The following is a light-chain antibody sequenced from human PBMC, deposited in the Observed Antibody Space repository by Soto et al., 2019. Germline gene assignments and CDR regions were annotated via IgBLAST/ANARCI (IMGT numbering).Light chain of an antibody. Sequence: EIVMTQSPVTLSVSLGDRATPSCRASQSVGSYLAWYQQKPGQAPRLLIYGASTRATGIPARFSGSGSETDFTLTISSLQSEDFAVYYCQQYDSWPPSYTFGQGTKLEIK. CDR2: GAS. J-gene: IGKJ2*01. CDR1: QSVGSY. V-gene: IGKV3-15*01. CDR3: QQYDSWPPSYT.